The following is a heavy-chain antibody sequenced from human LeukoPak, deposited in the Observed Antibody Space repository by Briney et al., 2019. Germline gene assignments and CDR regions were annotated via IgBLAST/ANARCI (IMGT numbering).Heavy chain of an antibody. Sequence: GGSLRLSCAASGFSVGTNYMSWVRQAPGRGLEWLSVIYSGGMTYYADSVKGRFTISRDTSKNTLNLQMNSLRAEDTAVYYCARLGDLVVAPAALPHFGSWGQGTLVAVPS. D-gene: IGHD2-2*02. V-gene: IGHV3-66*01. CDR3: ARLGDLVVAPAALPHFGS. J-gene: IGHJ5*01. CDR2: IYSGGMT. CDR1: GFSVGTNY.